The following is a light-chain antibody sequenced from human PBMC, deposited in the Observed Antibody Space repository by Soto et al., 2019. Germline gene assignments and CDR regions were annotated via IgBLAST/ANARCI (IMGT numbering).Light chain of an antibody. CDR1: SSDVGGYNY. CDR2: DVS. V-gene: IGLV2-14*01. Sequence: QSALTQPASVSGSPGQSSTISCTGTSSDVGGYNYVSWYQQHPGKAPKIMIYDVSNRPSGVSNRFSGSKSGNTASLTISGLQAEDESDYYCSSYTSSSTPLVFGGGTKLTVL. CDR3: SSYTSSSTPLV. J-gene: IGLJ2*01.